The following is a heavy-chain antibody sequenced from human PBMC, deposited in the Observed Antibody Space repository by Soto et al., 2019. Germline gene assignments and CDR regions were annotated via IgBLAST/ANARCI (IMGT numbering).Heavy chain of an antibody. D-gene: IGHD3-3*01. V-gene: IGHV3-48*02. CDR2: ISSSSSTI. CDR1: GFTFSSYS. Sequence: VQLVESGGGLVQPGGSLRLSCAASGFTFSSYSMNWVRQAPGKGLEWVSYISSSSSTIYYADSVKGRFTISRDNAKNSLYLQMNSLRDEDTAVYYCARDSRFLEWLSPWHYGMDVWGQGTTVTVSS. J-gene: IGHJ6*02. CDR3: ARDSRFLEWLSPWHYGMDV.